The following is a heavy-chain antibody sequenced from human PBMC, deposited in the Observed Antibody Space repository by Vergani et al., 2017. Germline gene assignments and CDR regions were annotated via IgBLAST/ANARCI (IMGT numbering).Heavy chain of an antibody. J-gene: IGHJ4*02. Sequence: EVQLVESGGGLVQPGGSLRLSCAASGFTVSSYSMNWVRQAPGKGLEWVSSISSSSSYIYYADSVKGRFTISRDNAKNSLYLQMNSLRAEDTAVYYCARRPGGGVTTFLDWGQGTLITVSS. CDR3: ARRPGGGVTTFLD. CDR2: ISSSSSYI. CDR1: GFTVSSYS. V-gene: IGHV3-21*01. D-gene: IGHD2-21*02.